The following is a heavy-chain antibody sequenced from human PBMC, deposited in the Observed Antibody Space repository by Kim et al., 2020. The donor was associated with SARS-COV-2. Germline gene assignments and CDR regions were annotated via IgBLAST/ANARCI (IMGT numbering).Heavy chain of an antibody. J-gene: IGHJ3*01. V-gene: IGHV1-24*01. CDR2: LDTDYGKT. CDR3: ASDVWAAAPAAAAPGAFDA. CDR1: GYTLNEES. Sequence: ASVKVSCKVSGYTLNEESIHWVRQAPGQGLEWMGGLDTDYGKTFHAQKFQGRLTMTQDTSADTAYMQLSRLTSDDTAVYYCASDVWAAAPAAAAPGAFDAWGQGTVVTVSS. D-gene: IGHD6-25*01.